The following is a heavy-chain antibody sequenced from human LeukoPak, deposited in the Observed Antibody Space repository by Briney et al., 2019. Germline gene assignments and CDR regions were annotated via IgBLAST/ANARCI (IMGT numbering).Heavy chain of an antibody. Sequence: GGSLRLSCAASGFTFSDYWMHWVRQAPGKGLVWVSRTKTDGHETNYADSVKGRFTISRDDAKNSLYLQMSSLRAEDTAVYYCARESTRERPGCWGQGTQVTVSS. J-gene: IGHJ4*02. CDR3: ARESTRERPGC. CDR1: GFTFSDYW. D-gene: IGHD1-1*01. CDR2: TKTDGHET. V-gene: IGHV3-74*01.